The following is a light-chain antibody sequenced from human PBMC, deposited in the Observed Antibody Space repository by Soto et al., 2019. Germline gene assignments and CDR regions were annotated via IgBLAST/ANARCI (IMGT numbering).Light chain of an antibody. CDR2: AAS. J-gene: IGKJ2*01. V-gene: IGKV1-39*01. CDR3: QQSYSTPPEYS. Sequence: DIQMTQSPSSLSASVGDRVTITCRASQSISTYLNWYQQKPGKAPKLLIYAASILQSGVPSRFSGSGSGTDFTLTISSLQPGDSATYFCQQSYSTPPEYSFGQGTKLEIK. CDR1: QSISTY.